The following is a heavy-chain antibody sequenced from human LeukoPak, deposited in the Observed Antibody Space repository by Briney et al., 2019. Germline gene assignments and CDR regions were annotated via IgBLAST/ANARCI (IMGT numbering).Heavy chain of an antibody. J-gene: IGHJ4*02. Sequence: SQTLSLTCAVSGGSISSGGYSWSWIRQPPGKGLEWIGYIYHSGSTYYNPSLKSRVTISVDRSKNQFSLKLASVTAADTAVYCAGAVAVAGSPDDYWGQGTLVTVSS. CDR1: GGSISSGGYS. V-gene: IGHV4-30-2*01. D-gene: IGHD6-19*01. CDR3: GAVAVAGSPDDY. CDR2: IYHSGST.